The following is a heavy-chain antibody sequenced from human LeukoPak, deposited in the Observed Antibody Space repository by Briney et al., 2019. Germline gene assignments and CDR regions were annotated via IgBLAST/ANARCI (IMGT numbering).Heavy chain of an antibody. CDR2: MNPNSGNT. J-gene: IGHJ4*02. D-gene: IGHD1-26*01. V-gene: IGHV1-8*03. CDR1: GYTFTSYD. Sequence: ASVKVSCKASGYTFTSYDINWVRQATGQGLEWMGWMNPNSGNTGYAQKFQGRVTITRNTSISTAYMELSSLRSEDTAVYYCARGLLRSPRAKDKVGAHDYWGQGTLVTVSS. CDR3: ARGLLRSPRAKDKVGAHDY.